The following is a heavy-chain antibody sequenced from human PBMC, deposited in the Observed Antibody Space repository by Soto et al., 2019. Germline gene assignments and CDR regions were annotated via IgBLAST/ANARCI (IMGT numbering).Heavy chain of an antibody. Sequence: GGSLRLSCAASGFTFSSYAMSWVRQAPGKGLEWVSAISGSGGSTYYADSVKGRFTISRDNSKNTLYLQMNSLRAEDTPVYYCARSLRSIAARTRGFDYWGHGTLVTVSS. CDR3: ARSLRSIAARTRGFDY. V-gene: IGHV3-23*01. J-gene: IGHJ4*01. CDR2: ISGSGGST. CDR1: GFTFSSYA. D-gene: IGHD6-6*01.